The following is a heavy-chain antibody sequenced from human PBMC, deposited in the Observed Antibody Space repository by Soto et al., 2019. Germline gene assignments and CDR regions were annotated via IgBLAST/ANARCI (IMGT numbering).Heavy chain of an antibody. CDR2: ISSSSSYI. J-gene: IGHJ4*02. V-gene: IGHV3-21*01. CDR3: AREGITMVRGVIITELALWDFDY. CDR1: GFTFSSYS. Sequence: GGSLRLSCAASGFTFSSYSMNWVRQAPGKGLEWVSSISSSSSYIYYADSVKGRFTISRDNAKNSLYLQMNSLRAEDTAVYYCAREGITMVRGVIITELALWDFDYWGQGTLVTVSS. D-gene: IGHD3-10*01.